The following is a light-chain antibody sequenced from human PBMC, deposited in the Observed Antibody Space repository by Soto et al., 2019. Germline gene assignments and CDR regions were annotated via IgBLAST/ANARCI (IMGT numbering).Light chain of an antibody. CDR3: AVWDDMLDAWV. CDR1: DSNIGSNT. J-gene: IGLJ3*02. V-gene: IGLV1-44*01. Sequence: QSVLTQAPSVSGIPGQSVTISCSGSDSNIGSNTVNWYQQLPGMAPKLLIYINYKRPSGVPDRFSASKSDTSASLAISGLQSEDEAHYYCAVWDDMLDAWVFGGGTKVTVL. CDR2: INY.